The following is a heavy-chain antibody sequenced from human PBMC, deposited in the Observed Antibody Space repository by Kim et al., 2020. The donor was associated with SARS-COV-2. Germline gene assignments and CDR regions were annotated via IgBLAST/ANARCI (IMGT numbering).Heavy chain of an antibody. CDR2: IYHSGST. CDR3: ARGRSTLITYYYDSSGYTFDY. J-gene: IGHJ4*02. CDR1: GGSISSSNW. D-gene: IGHD3-22*01. Sequence: SETLSLTCAVSGGSISSSNWWSWVRQPPGKGLEWIGEIYHSGSTNYNPSLKSRVTISVDKSKNQFSLKLSSVTAADTAVYYCARGRSTLITYYYDSSGYTFDYWGQGTLVTVSS. V-gene: IGHV4-4*02.